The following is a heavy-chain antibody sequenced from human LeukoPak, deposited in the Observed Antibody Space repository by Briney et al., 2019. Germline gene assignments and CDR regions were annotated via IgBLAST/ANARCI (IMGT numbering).Heavy chain of an antibody. D-gene: IGHD7-27*01. Sequence: GGSLRLSCAASGFTVSSNHMSWVRQAPGKGLEWVSTITTSDGNTYYADSVKGRFTVSRDNSKNTLFLQMNSLRAEDTAVYYCAKDGGLWVSAHWGDSWGRGTLVTVSS. V-gene: IGHV3-23*01. J-gene: IGHJ4*02. CDR1: GFTVSSNH. CDR3: AKDGGLWVSAHWGDS. CDR2: ITTSDGNT.